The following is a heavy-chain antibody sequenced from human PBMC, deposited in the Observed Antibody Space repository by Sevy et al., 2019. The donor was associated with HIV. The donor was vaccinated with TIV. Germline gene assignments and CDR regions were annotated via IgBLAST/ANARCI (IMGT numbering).Heavy chain of an antibody. CDR2: ISYHESNK. D-gene: IGHD3-16*01. V-gene: IGHV3-30*03. Sequence: GGSLRLSCAASEFTFSSYGMHWVRQAPGKGLEWVAVISYHESNKFYADSVKGRFTISRDNSKNMLYLQMNNLRAEDTVVYYCATKKIDRGFSYDTDYWGQGTLVTVSS. CDR3: ATKKIDRGFSYDTDY. J-gene: IGHJ4*02. CDR1: EFTFSSYG.